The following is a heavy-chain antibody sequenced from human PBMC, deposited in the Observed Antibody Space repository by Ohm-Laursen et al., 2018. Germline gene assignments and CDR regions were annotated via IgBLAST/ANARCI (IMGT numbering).Heavy chain of an antibody. V-gene: IGHV4-59*07. CDR2: IYYSGST. CDR1: GGSISSYY. CDR3: ARVVFWSGYYPIVDY. Sequence: SDTLSLTCAVSGGSISSYYWSWIRQPPGKGLEYIGYIYYSGSTYYNPSLKSRVTISVDTTKNQFSLKLSSVTAADTAVYYCARVVFWSGYYPIVDYWGQGTLVTVSS. D-gene: IGHD3-3*01. J-gene: IGHJ4*02.